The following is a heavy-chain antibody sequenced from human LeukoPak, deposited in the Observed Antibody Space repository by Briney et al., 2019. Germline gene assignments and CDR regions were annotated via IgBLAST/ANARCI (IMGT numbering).Heavy chain of an antibody. CDR2: ISYDGSNK. D-gene: IGHD6-13*01. J-gene: IGHJ4*02. Sequence: QAGGSLRLSCAASGFTFSSYAMHWVRQAPGKGLEWVAVISYDGSNKYYADSVKGRFTISRDNSKNTLYLQMNSLRAEDTAVYYCARDTFGQQLVRGLLSYFDYWGQGTLVTVSS. V-gene: IGHV3-30*04. CDR3: ARDTFGQQLVRGLLSYFDY. CDR1: GFTFSSYA.